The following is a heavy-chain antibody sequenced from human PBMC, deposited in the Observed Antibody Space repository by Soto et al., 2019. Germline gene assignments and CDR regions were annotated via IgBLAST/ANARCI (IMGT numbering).Heavy chain of an antibody. CDR3: ARTGFGSGYYYDSSGYLSLFDY. Sequence: PSETLSLTCTVSGGSISSYYWSRIRQPPGKGLEWIGYIYYSGSTNYNPSLKSRVTISVDTSKNQFSLKLSSVTAADTAVYYCARTGFGSGYYYDSSGYLSLFDYWGQGTLVTVSS. V-gene: IGHV4-59*01. J-gene: IGHJ4*02. CDR2: IYYSGST. D-gene: IGHD3-22*01. CDR1: GGSISSYY.